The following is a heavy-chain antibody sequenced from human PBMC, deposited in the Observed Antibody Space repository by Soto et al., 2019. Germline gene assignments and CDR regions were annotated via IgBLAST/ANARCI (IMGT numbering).Heavy chain of an antibody. CDR2: IYYSGST. J-gene: IGHJ1*01. Sequence: SETLSLTCTVSGGSISSYYWGWIRQPPGKGLEWIGYIYYSGSTYYNPSLKSRVTISVDTSKNQFSLKLSSVTAADTAVYYCARAQYYDILTGYSQQYFQHWGQGTLVTVSS. CDR1: GGSISSYY. D-gene: IGHD3-9*01. CDR3: ARAQYYDILTGYSQQYFQH. V-gene: IGHV4-59*12.